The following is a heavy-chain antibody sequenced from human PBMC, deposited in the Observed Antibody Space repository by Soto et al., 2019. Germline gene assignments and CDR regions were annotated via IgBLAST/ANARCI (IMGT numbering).Heavy chain of an antibody. CDR3: ERDRVIAAAGTIFDY. CDR2: IKQDGSEK. CDR1: GFTFSSYW. Sequence: GSLRLSCAASGFTFSSYWMSWVRQAPGKGLEWVANIKQDGSEKYYVDSVKGRFTISRDNAKNSLYLQMNSLRAEDTAVYYCERDRVIAAAGTIFDYWGQGTLVTVSS. J-gene: IGHJ4*02. V-gene: IGHV3-7*01. D-gene: IGHD6-13*01.